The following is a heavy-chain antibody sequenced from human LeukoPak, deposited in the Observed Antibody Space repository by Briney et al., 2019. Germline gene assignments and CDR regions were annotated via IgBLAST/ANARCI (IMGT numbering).Heavy chain of an antibody. V-gene: IGHV3-23*01. J-gene: IGHJ3*02. CDR3: ARDLDAFDI. Sequence: GGSLRLSCVASGFTLRSYVMNWVRQTPGKGLEWVSSISGSGDSTFYADSVKGRFSISRDNSKNTLFLQMNSLRVEDTAVYYCARDLDAFDIWGQGTMVTVSS. CDR1: GFTLRSYV. CDR2: ISGSGDST.